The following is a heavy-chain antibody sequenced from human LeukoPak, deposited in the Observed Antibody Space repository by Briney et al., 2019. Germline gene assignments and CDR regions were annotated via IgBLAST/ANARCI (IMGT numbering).Heavy chain of an antibody. CDR2: IYTSGST. CDR1: GGSXXXXY. CDR3: ARGDYRYYFDY. V-gene: IGHV4-4*07. J-gene: IGHJ4*02. Sequence: TLSLTXXXXGGSXXXXYWSWIRXPAGKGLEWIGRIYTSGSTNYNPSLKSRVTMSVDTSKNQFSLKLSSVTAADTAVYYCARGDYRYYFDYWGQGTLVTVSS. D-gene: IGHD4-11*01.